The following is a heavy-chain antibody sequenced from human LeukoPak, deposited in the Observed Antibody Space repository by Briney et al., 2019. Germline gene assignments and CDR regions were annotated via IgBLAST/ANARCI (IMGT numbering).Heavy chain of an antibody. D-gene: IGHD3-10*01. CDR2: IDNFGSI. J-gene: IGHJ4*02. Sequence: GGSLRLSCAAPGFNINNNYMNWVRQAPGKGLEWVSLIDNFGSIYYRDSVKGRFTISRDISKSTVSLHMSNLSAEDTAVYYCAGGTSYGSGARLGYFDRWGQGILVTVSS. CDR3: AGGTSYGSGARLGYFDR. V-gene: IGHV3-53*01. CDR1: GFNINNNY.